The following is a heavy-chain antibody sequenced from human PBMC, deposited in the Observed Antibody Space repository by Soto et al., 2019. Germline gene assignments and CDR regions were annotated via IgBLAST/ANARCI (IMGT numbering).Heavy chain of an antibody. J-gene: IGHJ3*02. Sequence: SETLSLTCTVSGGSISSSSYYWGWIRQPPGKGLEWIGSIYYSGSTYYNPSLKSRVTISVDTSKNQFSLKLSSVTAADTAVYYCARHDYDFWSGYYTSSSIGAFDIWGQGTMVTVSS. D-gene: IGHD3-3*01. CDR1: GGSISSSSYY. V-gene: IGHV4-39*01. CDR2: IYYSGST. CDR3: ARHDYDFWSGYYTSSSIGAFDI.